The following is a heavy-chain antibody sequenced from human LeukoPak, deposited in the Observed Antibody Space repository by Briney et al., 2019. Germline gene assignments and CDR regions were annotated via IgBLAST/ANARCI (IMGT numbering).Heavy chain of an antibody. D-gene: IGHD6-19*01. Sequence: GGSLRLSCAASGFTFSDYYMSWIRQAPGKGLEWVSYISSSGGTIYYADSVKGRFTISRDNAKNSLYLQMNSLRAEDTAVYYCARDSSIAMAGTLNYYYMDVWGKGTTVTVSS. V-gene: IGHV3-11*04. CDR2: ISSSGGTI. J-gene: IGHJ6*03. CDR1: GFTFSDYY. CDR3: ARDSSIAMAGTLNYYYMDV.